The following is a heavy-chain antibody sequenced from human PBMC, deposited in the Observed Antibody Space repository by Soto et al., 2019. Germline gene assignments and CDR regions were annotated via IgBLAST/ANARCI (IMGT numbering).Heavy chain of an antibody. J-gene: IGHJ4*02. CDR1: GQSFSGHS. CDR2: ISESGST. Sequence: QVQLQQWGAGLVKPSETLSLSCAVYGQSFSGHSWAWIRQPPGKGLDWIGEISESGSTYYNPSLKSRVTISTDTSKNQFSLKLNSVTAADTAAYFCARGSGIVALPGELEDVNYDFWGQGTLVNVSS. V-gene: IGHV4-34*01. CDR3: ARGSGIVALPGELEDVNYDF. D-gene: IGHD1-1*01.